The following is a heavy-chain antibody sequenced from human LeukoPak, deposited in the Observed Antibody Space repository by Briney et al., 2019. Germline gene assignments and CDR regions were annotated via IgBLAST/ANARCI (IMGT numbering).Heavy chain of an antibody. J-gene: IGHJ4*02. Sequence: GGSLRLSCAASGFTFSSYSMNWVRQAPGKGLEWVSSISSSSSYIYYADSVKGRFTISRDNAKNSLYLQMNSLRAEDTAVYYCARYGCSSTSCYTGFDYWGQGTLVTVSS. CDR1: GFTFSSYS. CDR2: ISSSSSYI. D-gene: IGHD2-2*02. V-gene: IGHV3-21*01. CDR3: ARYGCSSTSCYTGFDY.